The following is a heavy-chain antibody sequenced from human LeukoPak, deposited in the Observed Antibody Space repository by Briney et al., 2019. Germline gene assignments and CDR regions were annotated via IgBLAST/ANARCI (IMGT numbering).Heavy chain of an antibody. CDR2: IYHSGST. Sequence: PSETLPLTCAVSGYSISSGYHWGWIRQPPGKGLEWIGSIYHSGSTYYNPSLKSRVTISVDTAKNQFSLNLSSVTAADTAVYYCARLSLQRSLDYWGQGTLVTVSS. CDR1: GYSISSGYH. CDR3: ARLSLQRSLDY. D-gene: IGHD5-24*01. J-gene: IGHJ4*02. V-gene: IGHV4-38-2*01.